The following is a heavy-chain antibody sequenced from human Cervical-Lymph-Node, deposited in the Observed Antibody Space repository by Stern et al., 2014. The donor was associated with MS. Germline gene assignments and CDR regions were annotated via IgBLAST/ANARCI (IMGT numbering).Heavy chain of an antibody. CDR2: IYHSGTT. D-gene: IGHD3-22*01. CDR1: GGSIKNTNW. V-gene: IGHV4-4*02. J-gene: IGHJ5*02. CDR3: AREARSGYYDRSGSSVNWFEP. Sequence: QEQLQESGPGLVQPSGTLSLTCGVSGGSIKNTNWWSWVRPPPGKGLEWIGEIYHSGTTIYNLSLKSRVTLSVDKSKNQFSLRRSSVTAADTAVYYCAREARSGYYDRSGSSVNWFEPWGQGTLVTVSS.